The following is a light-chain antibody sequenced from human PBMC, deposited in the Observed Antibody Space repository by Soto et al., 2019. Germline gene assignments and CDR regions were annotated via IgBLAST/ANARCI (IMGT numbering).Light chain of an antibody. CDR2: EVS. J-gene: IGLJ3*02. CDR1: SSDVGGYNF. V-gene: IGLV2-14*03. Sequence: QSALTQPASVSGSPGQSITISCTGTSSDVGGYNFVSWYQQRPGKAPKLMTYEVSNRPSGVSNRFSGSKSGNTASLTISGLQVEDEADYYCSSCRGITALVFGGGTKLTVL. CDR3: SSCRGITALV.